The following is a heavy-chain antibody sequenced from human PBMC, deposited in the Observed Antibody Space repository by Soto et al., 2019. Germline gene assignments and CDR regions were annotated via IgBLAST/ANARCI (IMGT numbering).Heavy chain of an antibody. CDR1: GYKFTDHR. V-gene: IGHV1-2*02. Sequence: ASVKVSCKPSGYKFTDHRIHWVRKAPGQGLEWMGWIAPNIGNTHYVPNLKGRVNRTSDTSTSTAHMELAELTTDDTAVNYCATYLGFPWLTYLDLWGRGTLVTVSS. D-gene: IGHD3-22*01. CDR2: IAPNIGNT. J-gene: IGHJ2*01. CDR3: ATYLGFPWLTYLDL.